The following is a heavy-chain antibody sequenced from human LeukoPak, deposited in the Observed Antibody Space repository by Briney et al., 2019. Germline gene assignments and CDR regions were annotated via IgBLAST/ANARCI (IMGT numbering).Heavy chain of an antibody. J-gene: IGHJ6*02. V-gene: IGHV3-21*01. CDR3: ARDQLWPLNYYGMDV. CDR2: ISSSSSYI. CDR1: GFTFSSYR. D-gene: IGHD5-18*01. Sequence: GGSLRLSFAASGFTFSSYRLNWVRQAPGKGLEWVSSISSSSSYIYYADSVKGRFTISRDNAKNSLYLQMNSLRAEDTAVYYCARDQLWPLNYYGMDVWGQGTTVTVSS.